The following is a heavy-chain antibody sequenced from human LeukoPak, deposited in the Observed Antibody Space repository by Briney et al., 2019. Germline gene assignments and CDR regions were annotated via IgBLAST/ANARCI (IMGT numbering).Heavy chain of an antibody. CDR1: GFIFSSYT. CDR3: AKGGKWDVTPFDY. D-gene: IGHD1-26*01. Sequence: GGSLRLSCAASGFIFSSYTMNWVRQAPGKGLEWVSSIRSGSSYINYADSVKGRFTISRDNTKNSLYLQMNTLRADDTAVYYCAKGGKWDVTPFDYWGQGTLVTVSS. V-gene: IGHV3-21*01. J-gene: IGHJ4*02. CDR2: IRSGSSYI.